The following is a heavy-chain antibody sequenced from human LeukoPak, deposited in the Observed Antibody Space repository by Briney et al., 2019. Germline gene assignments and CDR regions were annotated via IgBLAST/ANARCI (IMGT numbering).Heavy chain of an antibody. CDR1: GGSISSSSYY. D-gene: IGHD4-17*01. CDR3: ARADYGVFFVDY. CDR2: IYYSGST. V-gene: IGHV4-39*07. J-gene: IGHJ4*02. Sequence: KPSETLSLTCTVSGGSISSSSYYWGWSRQPPGKGLEWIGSIYYSGSTYYNPSLKSRVTISVDTSKNQFSLKLSSVTAADTAVYYRARADYGVFFVDYWGQGTLVTVSS.